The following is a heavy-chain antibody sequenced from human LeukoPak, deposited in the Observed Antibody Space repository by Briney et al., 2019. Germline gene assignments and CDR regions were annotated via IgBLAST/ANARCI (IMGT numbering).Heavy chain of an antibody. J-gene: IGHJ4*02. CDR2: ISSSGSTI. D-gene: IGHD2-2*01. CDR3: ARWRVVPAATYFDY. CDR1: GFTFSSYE. V-gene: IGHV3-48*03. Sequence: GGSLRLSCAASGFTFSSYEMNWVRQAPGKGLGWVSYISSSGSTIYYADSVKGRFTISRDNAKNSLYLQMNSLRAEDTAVYYCARWRVVPAATYFDYWGQGTLVTVSS.